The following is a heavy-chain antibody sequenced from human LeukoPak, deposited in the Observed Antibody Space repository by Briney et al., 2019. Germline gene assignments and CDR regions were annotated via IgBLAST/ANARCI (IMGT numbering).Heavy chain of an antibody. Sequence: SETLSLTCTVSGGSISSYYWSWIRQPPGKGLEWIGSIYYSGSTYYNPSLKSRVTISVDTSKNQFSLKLSSVTAADTAVYYCARQYYYDSSGYYDYYYGMDVWGQGTTVTVSS. CDR2: IYYSGST. CDR3: ARQYYYDSSGYYDYYYGMDV. J-gene: IGHJ6*02. D-gene: IGHD3-22*01. V-gene: IGHV4-59*05. CDR1: GGSISSYY.